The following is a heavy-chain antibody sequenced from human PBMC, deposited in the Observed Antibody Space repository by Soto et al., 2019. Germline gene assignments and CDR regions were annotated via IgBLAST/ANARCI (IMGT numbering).Heavy chain of an antibody. Sequence: EVQLVESGGGLVKPGGSLRLSCAASGFTFSNAWMNWVRQAPGKGLEWVGRIKSKTDGGTTDYDAPVKGRFTISRDDSKNTLYLQMNSLKHEDTAVYYCSTDQLPEYQLLYYYYYGMDVWGQGTTVTVSS. CDR1: GFTFSNAW. CDR3: STDQLPEYQLLYYYYYGMDV. CDR2: IKSKTDGGTT. J-gene: IGHJ6*02. V-gene: IGHV3-15*07. D-gene: IGHD2-2*01.